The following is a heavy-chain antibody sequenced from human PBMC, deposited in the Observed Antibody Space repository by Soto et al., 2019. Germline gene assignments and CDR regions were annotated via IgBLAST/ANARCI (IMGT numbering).Heavy chain of an antibody. D-gene: IGHD2-2*01. CDR2: IYYSGST. CDR3: ARGKLLPAVNFDF. CDR1: GGSISSYY. V-gene: IGHV4-59*12. Sequence: SETLSLTCTVSGGSISSYYWSWIRQPPGKGLEWIGYIYYSGSTNYNPSLKSRVTISVDGSKNHFSLQLTSVTAADTAVYSCARGKLLPAVNFDFWGQGALVTVSS. J-gene: IGHJ4*02.